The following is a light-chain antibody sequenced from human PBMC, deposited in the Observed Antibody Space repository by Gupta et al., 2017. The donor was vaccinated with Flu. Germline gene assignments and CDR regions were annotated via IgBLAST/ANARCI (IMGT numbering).Light chain of an antibody. Sequence: SYELTQPPSVSVSPGQTARITCSGDALPKQYAYWYQQKPGQAPVLVIYKDSERPSGIPERFSGSSSGTTVTLTISGVQAEDEADYYCQSADSSVTYRVFGGGTKLTV. V-gene: IGLV3-25*02. J-gene: IGLJ3*02. CDR2: KDS. CDR3: QSADSSVTYRV. CDR1: ALPKQY.